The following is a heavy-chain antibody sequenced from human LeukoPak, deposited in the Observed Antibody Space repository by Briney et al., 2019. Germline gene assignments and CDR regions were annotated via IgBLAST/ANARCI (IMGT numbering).Heavy chain of an antibody. V-gene: IGHV3-74*01. CDR2: INSDGSST. J-gene: IGHJ4*02. Sequence: GGSLRLSCAASGFTFSSYWMHWVRQAPGKGLVWVSRINSDGSSTSYADSVKGRFTISRDNAKNTLYLQMNSLRAEDTAVYYCARDPKRNYYDGPGIDYWGQGTLDTVSS. CDR3: ARDPKRNYYDGPGIDY. CDR1: GFTFSSYW. D-gene: IGHD3-22*01.